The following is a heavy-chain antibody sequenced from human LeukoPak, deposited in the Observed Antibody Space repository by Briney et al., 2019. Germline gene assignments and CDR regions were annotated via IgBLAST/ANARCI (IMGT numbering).Heavy chain of an antibody. CDR3: AKDYY. V-gene: IGHV3-43*02. Sequence: PGGSLRLSCAASGFTFDDYPMHWVRQGPGKGLEWLSLISGDGATTYYADSVKGRFTISRDNIKNSLYLQMISLRTEDTALYYCAKDYYWGQGTLVTVSS. CDR2: ISGDGATT. CDR1: GFTFDDYP. J-gene: IGHJ4*02.